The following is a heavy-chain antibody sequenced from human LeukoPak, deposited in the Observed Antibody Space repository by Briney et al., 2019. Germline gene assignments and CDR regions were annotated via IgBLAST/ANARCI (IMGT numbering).Heavy chain of an antibody. Sequence: SETLSLTCTVSGGSISSYYWSWIRQPPGKGLEWIGYIYYSGSTNYNPSLKSRVTISVDTSKNQFSLKLSSVTAADTAVYYCAREARTTVDHFRFDPWGQGTLVTVSS. CDR2: IYYSGST. D-gene: IGHD4-23*01. CDR1: GGSISSYY. J-gene: IGHJ5*02. V-gene: IGHV4-59*01. CDR3: AREARTTVDHFRFDP.